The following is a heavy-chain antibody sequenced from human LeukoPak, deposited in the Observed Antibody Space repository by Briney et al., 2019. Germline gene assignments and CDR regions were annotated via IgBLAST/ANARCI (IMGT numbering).Heavy chain of an antibody. CDR3: ARGPLHYYLVN. J-gene: IGHJ4*02. CDR2: IYYSGSSFYN. Sequence: PSETLSLTCTVSGGSISGYYWSWIRQPPGKGLEWLGHIYYSGSSFYNHYNPSLTSRVSISFDTSKSQFSLKLTSVTAEDTAVYYCARGPLHYYLVNWGQGTLVGVSS. CDR1: GGSISGYY. D-gene: IGHD3-16*02. V-gene: IGHV4-59*01.